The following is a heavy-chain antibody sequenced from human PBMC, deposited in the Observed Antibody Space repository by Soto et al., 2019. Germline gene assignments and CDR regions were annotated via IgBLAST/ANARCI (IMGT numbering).Heavy chain of an antibody. Sequence: AGALRLSCAASGFTFSSYAMSGVRQAPGKGLEWVSAIGGRGDSTYYADSVKGRFTISRDNSRDTLYLQMNSLRAEDTAVYYCAKDLIYGYNSGRPFDYWGQGTLVTVSS. D-gene: IGHD6-19*01. V-gene: IGHV3-23*01. J-gene: IGHJ4*02. CDR2: IGGRGDST. CDR1: GFTFSSYA. CDR3: AKDLIYGYNSGRPFDY.